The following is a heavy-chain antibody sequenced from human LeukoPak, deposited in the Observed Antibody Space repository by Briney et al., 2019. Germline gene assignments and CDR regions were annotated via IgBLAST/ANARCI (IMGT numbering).Heavy chain of an antibody. J-gene: IGHJ4*02. V-gene: IGHV2-5*02. CDR3: APRRAPSSGSYSDY. CDR2: IYWDDDK. Sequence: SGPTLVNPTQTLTLTCTFSGFSLRTSGVGVGWIRQPPGKALEWLALIYWDDDKRYSPSLKSRLTITKDTSKNQVVLTITNMDPVDTATYYCAPRRAPSSGSYSDYWGQGTLVTVSS. D-gene: IGHD3-10*01. CDR1: GFSLRTSGVG.